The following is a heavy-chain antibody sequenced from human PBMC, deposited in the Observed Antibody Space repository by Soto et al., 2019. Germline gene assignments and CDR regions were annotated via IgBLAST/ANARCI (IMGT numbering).Heavy chain of an antibody. CDR2: INAGNGNT. CDR3: ARDPWNYVSGWFDP. V-gene: IGHV1-3*01. J-gene: IGHJ5*02. CDR1: GYTFTSYA. D-gene: IGHD1-7*01. Sequence: GASVKVSCKASGYTFTSYAMHWVRQAPGQRLEWMGWINAGNGNTKYSQKFQGRVTITRDTSASTAYMELSSLRSEDSAVHYCARDPWNYVSGWFDPWGQGTLVTVSS.